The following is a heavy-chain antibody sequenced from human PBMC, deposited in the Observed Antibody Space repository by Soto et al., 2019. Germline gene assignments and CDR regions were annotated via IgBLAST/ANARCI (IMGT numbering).Heavy chain of an antibody. D-gene: IGHD3-22*01. J-gene: IGHJ3*01. Sequence: ESGGGSVQPGRSLRLSCSASGFSFDEYALHWVRQTPGKGLEWVSGISWNSATIEFADSVKCRFNISRDNAKNSLYLQMNSLTTEETAVYFCAKVRGRTYYYDTFDVWGQGTMVTDS. CDR1: GFSFDEYA. V-gene: IGHV3-9*01. CDR2: ISWNSATI. CDR3: AKVRGRTYYYDTFDV.